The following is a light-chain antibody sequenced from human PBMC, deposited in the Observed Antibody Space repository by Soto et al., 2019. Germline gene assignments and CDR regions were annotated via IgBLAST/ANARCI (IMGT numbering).Light chain of an antibody. CDR3: QQYDTFWT. CDR1: QSISSW. V-gene: IGKV1-5*01. J-gene: IGKJ1*01. CDR2: DVS. Sequence: DIQMTQSPSTLSASVGDRFTITFRASQSISSWLAWYQQKPGKAPKLLIYDVSSLESGVPSRFSGSGSGTEFTLTISSLQPDDFATYYCQQYDTFWTFGQGTKVDIK.